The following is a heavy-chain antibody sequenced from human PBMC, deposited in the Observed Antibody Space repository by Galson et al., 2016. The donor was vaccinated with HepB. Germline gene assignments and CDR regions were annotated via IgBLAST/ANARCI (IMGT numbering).Heavy chain of an antibody. D-gene: IGHD3-16*02. CDR1: GFTFSSYA. V-gene: IGHV3-23*01. CDR2: ISVSGRST. Sequence: SLRLSCAASGFTFSSYAMSWVRQAPGKGLEWVSGISVSGRSTYYADSVKGRFTISRDNSKNTLNLQMNSLRVEDTAVYYCAKGGPQAMITFGGFIADFDYWGQGALVTVSS. J-gene: IGHJ4*02. CDR3: AKGGPQAMITFGGFIADFDY.